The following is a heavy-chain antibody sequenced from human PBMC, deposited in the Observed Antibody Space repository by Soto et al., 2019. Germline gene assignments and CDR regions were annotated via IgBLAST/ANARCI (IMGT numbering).Heavy chain of an antibody. J-gene: IGHJ3*02. V-gene: IGHV2-5*02. D-gene: IGHD6-13*01. CDR2: IYWDDDK. Sequence: QITLKESGPTLVKPTQTLTLTCTFSVFSLSTSGVGVGWIRQPPGKALEWLALIYWDDDKRYSPSLKSRLTITKDTSKNQFVRTMTKLDPVVTATYYCAHSRHSSSWYHQDAFDSWCQGTMVTVSS. CDR1: VFSLSTSGVG. CDR3: AHSRHSSSWYHQDAFDS.